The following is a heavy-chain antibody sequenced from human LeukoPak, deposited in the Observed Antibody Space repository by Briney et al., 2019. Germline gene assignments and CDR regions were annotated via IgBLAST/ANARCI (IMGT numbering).Heavy chain of an antibody. CDR3: ARRTGDYYGSGTPHNWFDP. V-gene: IGHV1-69*05. Sequence: SVKVSCKASGYTFTSYGISWVRQAPGQGLEWMGGIIPIVGTANYAQKFQGRVTITTDESTSTAYMELSSLRSEDTAVYYCARRTGDYYGSGTPHNWFDPWGQGTLVTVSS. CDR2: IIPIVGTA. D-gene: IGHD3-10*01. CDR1: GYTFTSYG. J-gene: IGHJ5*02.